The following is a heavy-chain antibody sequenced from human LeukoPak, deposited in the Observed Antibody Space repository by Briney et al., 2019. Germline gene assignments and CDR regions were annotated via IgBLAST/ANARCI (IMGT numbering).Heavy chain of an antibody. J-gene: IGHJ4*02. CDR2: IYHSGST. CDR1: GGSISSSNW. V-gene: IGHV4-4*02. Sequence: SGTLSLTCAVSGGSISSSNWWSWVRPPPGKGLEWIGEIYHSGSTNYNPSLKSRVTISVDKSKNQFSLKLSSVTAADTAVYYCARRANSSPGDFDYWGQGTLVAVSS. D-gene: IGHD6-13*01. CDR3: ARRANSSPGDFDY.